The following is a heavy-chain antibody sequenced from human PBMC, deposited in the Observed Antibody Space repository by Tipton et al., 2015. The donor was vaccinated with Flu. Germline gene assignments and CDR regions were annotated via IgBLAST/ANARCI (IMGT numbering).Heavy chain of an antibody. V-gene: IGHV3-53*01. Sequence: SLRLSCAASGFTVSSNYTSWVRQAPGKGLEWGSVIYSGGSTYYADSVKGRFTISRDNSKNTLYLQMNSLRAEDAAVYYCASGWFGRLWNAFDIWGQGTMVTVSS. D-gene: IGHD3-10*01. CDR1: GFTVSSNY. J-gene: IGHJ3*02. CDR2: IYSGGST. CDR3: ASGWFGRLWNAFDI.